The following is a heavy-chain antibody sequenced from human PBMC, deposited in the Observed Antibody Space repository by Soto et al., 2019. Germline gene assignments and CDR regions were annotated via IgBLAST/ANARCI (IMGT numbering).Heavy chain of an antibody. J-gene: IGHJ4*02. Sequence: ASVKVSCKASGYTFTSYGISWVRQAPGQGLEWMGWISAYNGNTNYAQKLQGRVTMTTDTSTSTAYMELRSLRSDDTAVYYCAREGNIVVVNGQFDYWGQGTLVTVPQ. CDR2: ISAYNGNT. CDR1: GYTFTSYG. CDR3: AREGNIVVVNGQFDY. D-gene: IGHD3-22*01. V-gene: IGHV1-18*01.